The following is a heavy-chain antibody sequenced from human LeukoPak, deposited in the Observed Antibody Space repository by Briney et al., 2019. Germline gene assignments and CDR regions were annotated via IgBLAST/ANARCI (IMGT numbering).Heavy chain of an antibody. CDR3: ARERGDRDTFDI. V-gene: IGHV7-4-1*02. CDR1: GYTFTNYA. D-gene: IGHD7-27*01. J-gene: IGHJ3*02. CDR2: INTNTWNP. Sequence: GCSVKVSCKASGYTFTNYAVNWVRQAPAQGVAWVGLINTNTWNPTYAHGFTGRLVFSLDTSVSTAYLQISSLKAEDTAVYYCARERGDRDTFDIWGQGTMVTVSS.